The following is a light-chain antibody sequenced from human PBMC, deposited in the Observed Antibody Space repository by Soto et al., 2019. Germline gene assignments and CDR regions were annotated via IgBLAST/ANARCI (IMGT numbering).Light chain of an antibody. V-gene: IGKV3-15*01. J-gene: IGKJ1*01. Sequence: EIVMTQSPATLSVSPGERATLSCRASQSVSSNLAWYQQKPGQAPRLLLYGASTRATGIPARFSGSGSATEFTLTISSLQSEDFAVYYCQQYNNWPRTFGQGIKVEIK. CDR1: QSVSSN. CDR3: QQYNNWPRT. CDR2: GAS.